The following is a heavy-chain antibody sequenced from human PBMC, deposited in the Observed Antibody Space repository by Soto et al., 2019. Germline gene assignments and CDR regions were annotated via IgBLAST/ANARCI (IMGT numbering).Heavy chain of an antibody. Sequence: QVQLVESGGGVVQPGRSLRLSCAASGFTFSSYGMHWVRQAPGKGLEWVAVISYDGSNKYYADSVKGRFTISRDNSKNTLYLQMNSLRAEDTAVYYCAKVKWGLDAFDIWGQGTMVTVSS. CDR2: ISYDGSNK. CDR3: AKVKWGLDAFDI. CDR1: GFTFSSYG. D-gene: IGHD1-26*01. V-gene: IGHV3-30*18. J-gene: IGHJ3*02.